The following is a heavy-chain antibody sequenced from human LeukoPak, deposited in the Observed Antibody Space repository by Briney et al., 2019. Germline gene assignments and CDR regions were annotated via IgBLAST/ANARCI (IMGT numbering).Heavy chain of an antibody. CDR2: IIGNNPGT. Sequence: PGESLRLSCAASGFTFSTYAMSWVRQTPGKGLEWGAAIIGNNPGTYHATSVRGRFSISRDNSKNTLHLQTNGLKAQDAAIYYCAKASVGHCSGAFCYPFDSWGQGTLVTVSS. V-gene: IGHV3-23*01. D-gene: IGHD2-15*01. J-gene: IGHJ4*02. CDR3: AKASVGHCSGAFCYPFDS. CDR1: GFTFSTYA.